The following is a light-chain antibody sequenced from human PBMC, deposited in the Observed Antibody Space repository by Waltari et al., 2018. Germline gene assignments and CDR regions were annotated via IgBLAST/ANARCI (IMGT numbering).Light chain of an antibody. J-gene: IGKJ2*01. CDR1: QSIGGW. CDR3: QQYQTYPLT. CDR2: KAS. V-gene: IGKV1-5*03. Sequence: DIQITQSPSTLSASVGVRVTITCRASQSIGGWLAWYQQKPGKAPNLLIFKASFLEGGVPSRFSGSGSGTDFTLTISSLQPDDFATYYCQQYQTYPLTFGLGTKLEI.